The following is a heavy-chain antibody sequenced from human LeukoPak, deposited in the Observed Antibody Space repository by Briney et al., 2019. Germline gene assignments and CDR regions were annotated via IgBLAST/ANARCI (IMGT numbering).Heavy chain of an antibody. CDR2: ISAYNGNT. D-gene: IGHD3-9*01. CDR1: GYTFTSYG. J-gene: IGHJ5*02. V-gene: IGHV1-18*01. Sequence: GASVKVSCKASGYTFTSYGISWVRQAPGQGLEWMGWISAYNGNTNYAQKLQGRVTMTTDTSTSTVYMELSSLRSEDTAVYYCARGVADKRNNWFDPWGQGTLVTVSS. CDR3: ARGVADKRNNWFDP.